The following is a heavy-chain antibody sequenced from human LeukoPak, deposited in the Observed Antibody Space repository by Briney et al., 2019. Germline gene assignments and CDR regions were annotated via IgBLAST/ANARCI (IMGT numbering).Heavy chain of an antibody. D-gene: IGHD3-3*01. CDR2: ISFDGKTT. V-gene: IGHV3-74*01. Sequence: GGSLRLSCAASGFTFSSYWMHWVRQVPGKGLVWISRISFDGKTTDYADSVKGRFTISRDNAKNTLFLQMNSLRGEDTAVYYCARDLLKLRFLGWQCDYWGQGTLVTVSS. CDR3: ARDLLKLRFLGWQCDY. CDR1: GFTFSSYW. J-gene: IGHJ4*02.